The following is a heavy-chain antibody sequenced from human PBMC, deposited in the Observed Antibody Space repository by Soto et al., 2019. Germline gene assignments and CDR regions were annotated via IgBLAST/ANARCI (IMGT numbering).Heavy chain of an antibody. CDR1: GYSFTSYW. CDR3: AADPYYYDSSDYYSFDQ. V-gene: IGHV5-51*01. CDR2: IYPGDSDT. J-gene: IGHJ4*02. D-gene: IGHD3-22*01. Sequence: GASLKISCKGSGYSFTSYWIGWVRQMSGKGLEWMGIIYPGDSDTRYSPSFQGQVTISADKSTSTAYMDVSSLRSEDTAVYYCAADPYYYDSSDYYSFDQWGQGTLVTVSS.